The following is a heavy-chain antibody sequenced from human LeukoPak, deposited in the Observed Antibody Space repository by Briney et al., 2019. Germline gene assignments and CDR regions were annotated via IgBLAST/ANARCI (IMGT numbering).Heavy chain of an antibody. J-gene: IGHJ4*02. Sequence: SETLSLTCTVSGGSLSSGGYYWSWIRQHPGKGLEWIGYIYYSGSTYYNPSLKSRVTISVDMSKNQFSLKLSSVTAADTAVYYCARVPGYCSSTSCSYYFDYWGQGTLVTVSS. CDR2: IYYSGST. D-gene: IGHD2-2*01. V-gene: IGHV4-31*03. CDR1: GGSLSSGGYY. CDR3: ARVPGYCSSTSCSYYFDY.